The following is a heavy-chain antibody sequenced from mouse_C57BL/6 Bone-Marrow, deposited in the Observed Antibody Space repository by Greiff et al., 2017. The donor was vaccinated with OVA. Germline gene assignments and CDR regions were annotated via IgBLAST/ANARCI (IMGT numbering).Heavy chain of an antibody. J-gene: IGHJ4*01. D-gene: IGHD1-1*01. V-gene: IGHV7-3*01. CDR2: IRNKANGYTT. Sequence: EVKLMESGGGLVQPGGSLSLSCAASGFTFTDYYMSWVRQPPGKALEWLGFIRNKANGYTTEYSASVKGRFTISRDNYQSILYLQMNALKAEDSATYYGARDNYYGREDYAMDDWGQGTSVTVSS. CDR3: ARDNYYGREDYAMDD. CDR1: GFTFTDYY.